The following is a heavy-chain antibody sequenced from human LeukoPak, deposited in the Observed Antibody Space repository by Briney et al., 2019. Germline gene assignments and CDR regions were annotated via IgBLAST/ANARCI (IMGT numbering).Heavy chain of an antibody. Sequence: SETLSLTCTVSGGSISSYYWSWLRQPPGKGLEWIGYIYYSGSTNYNPSLKSRVTISVDTSKNQFSLKLSSVTAADTAVYYCARYGSSSSFDYWGQGTLVTVSS. CDR2: IYYSGST. D-gene: IGHD6-6*01. CDR3: ARYGSSSSFDY. V-gene: IGHV4-59*01. CDR1: GGSISSYY. J-gene: IGHJ4*02.